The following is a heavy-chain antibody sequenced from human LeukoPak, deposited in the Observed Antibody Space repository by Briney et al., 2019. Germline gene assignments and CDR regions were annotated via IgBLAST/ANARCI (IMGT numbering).Heavy chain of an antibody. CDR2: IKEDGTEK. CDR1: GFSFSNYW. CDR3: ARIAAGLDY. Sequence: GGSLRLSCAVSGFSFSNYWMSWVRQAPGKGLEWVANIKEDGTEKYYVDSVKGRFTISRDNPKNSLYLQMNTLRAEDTAVYYCARIAAGLDYRGQGTLVTVSS. D-gene: IGHD6-13*01. V-gene: IGHV3-7*05. J-gene: IGHJ4*02.